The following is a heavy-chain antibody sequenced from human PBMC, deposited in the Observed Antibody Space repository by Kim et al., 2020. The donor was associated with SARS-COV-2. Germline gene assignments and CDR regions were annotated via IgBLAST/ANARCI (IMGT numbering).Heavy chain of an antibody. CDR1: GYSFTNFW. CDR3: ARAYSGSYSDFDY. V-gene: IGHV5-51*01. CDR2: IYPGDSDS. Sequence: GASLQISCKGSGYSFTNFWIGWVRQMPGKGLEWMGIIYPGDSDSRYSPSFQGQVTISADKSISTAYLQWSSLKAADTAMYYCARAYSGSYSDFDYWGQGTLVTVSS. D-gene: IGHD1-26*01. J-gene: IGHJ4*02.